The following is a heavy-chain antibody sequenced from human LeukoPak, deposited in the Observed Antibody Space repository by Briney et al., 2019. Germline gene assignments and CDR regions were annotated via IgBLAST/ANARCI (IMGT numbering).Heavy chain of an antibody. D-gene: IGHD3-22*01. CDR1: GFTFASYA. J-gene: IGHJ4*02. CDR3: AKGDYYDGSGYISTFDY. Sequence: QPGGSLRLSRAASGFTFASYAMSWVRQTPGKGLEWVSAITGGGGNTYYADSVKGRFTISRDNSKNTLYLQMNSLRVEDTAVYYCAKGDYYDGSGYISTFDYWGQGTLVTVSS. CDR2: ITGGGGNT. V-gene: IGHV3-23*01.